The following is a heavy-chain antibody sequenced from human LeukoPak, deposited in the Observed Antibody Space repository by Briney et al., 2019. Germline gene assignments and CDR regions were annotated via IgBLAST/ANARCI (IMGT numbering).Heavy chain of an antibody. CDR3: ARGGWHSSSWYFEY. CDR1: GGSFSGYY. D-gene: IGHD6-13*01. V-gene: IGHV4-34*01. J-gene: IGHJ4*01. Sequence: SETLSLTCAVYGGSFSGYYWSWIRQPPGKGLEWIGEITHGGSTNYNPSLKSRVTISVDTSTNQFSLEFNSVTAADTAVYYCARGGWHSSSWYFEYWGQGTLVTVSS. CDR2: ITHGGST.